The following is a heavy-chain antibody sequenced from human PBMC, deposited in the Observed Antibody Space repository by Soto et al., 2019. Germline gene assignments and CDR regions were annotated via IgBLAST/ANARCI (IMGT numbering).Heavy chain of an antibody. CDR1: GFTISSYW. D-gene: IGHD1-20*01. Sequence: EVQLVESGGGLVQTGGSLRLSCAASGFTISSYWMHWVRQAPGKGLVWVSRINTDGSSTSYADSEKGRFTISRDNAKNTVYLQMHSLRAEDTAVYYCVAGGITDYWGQGTLVTVSS. V-gene: IGHV3-74*01. CDR3: VAGGITDY. J-gene: IGHJ4*02. CDR2: INTDGSST.